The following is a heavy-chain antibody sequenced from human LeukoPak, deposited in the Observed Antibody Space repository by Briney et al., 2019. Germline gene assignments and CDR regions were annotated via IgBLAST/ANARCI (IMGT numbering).Heavy chain of an antibody. CDR2: IYYSGST. V-gene: IGHV4-31*03. D-gene: IGHD2-15*01. Sequence: NPSETLSLTCTVSGGSISSGGYYWSWIRQHPGKGLEWIGYIYYSGSTYYNPSLKSRVTISVDMSKNQFSLKLSSVTAADTAVYYRAKARGFCSGGSCYNPFDPWGQGTLVTVSS. J-gene: IGHJ5*02. CDR1: GGSISSGGYY. CDR3: AKARGFCSGGSCYNPFDP.